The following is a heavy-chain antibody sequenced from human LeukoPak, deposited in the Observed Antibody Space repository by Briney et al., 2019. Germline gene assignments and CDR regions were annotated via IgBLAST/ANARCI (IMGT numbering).Heavy chain of an antibody. CDR1: GYTFTVYY. J-gene: IGHJ6*03. Sequence: ASVTVSCRASGYTFTVYYMHWVRQAPGQGLEWMGWINPNSGGTNYAQKFQGRVTMTRDTSISTAYMELSRLRSDDTAVYYCARDRYYDSSYYYYYMDVWGKGTTVTVSS. D-gene: IGHD3-22*01. CDR2: INPNSGGT. CDR3: ARDRYYDSSYYYYYMDV. V-gene: IGHV1-2*02.